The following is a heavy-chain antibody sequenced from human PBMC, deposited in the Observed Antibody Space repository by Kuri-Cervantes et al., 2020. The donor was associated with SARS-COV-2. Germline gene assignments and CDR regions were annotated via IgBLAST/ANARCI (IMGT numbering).Heavy chain of an antibody. CDR2: INWNGGST. Sequence: GSLRLSCAASGFTFDDYGMSWVRQAPGKGLEWVSGINWNGGSTGYADSVKGRFTISRDNAKNSLYLQMNSLRAEDTALYYCARGGYSSGRFAYYFDYWGQGTLVTVSS. CDR1: GFTFDDYG. J-gene: IGHJ4*02. V-gene: IGHV3-20*04. D-gene: IGHD6-19*01. CDR3: ARGGYSSGRFAYYFDY.